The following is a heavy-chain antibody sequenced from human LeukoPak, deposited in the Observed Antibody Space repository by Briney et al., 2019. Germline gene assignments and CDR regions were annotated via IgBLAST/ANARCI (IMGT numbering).Heavy chain of an antibody. V-gene: IGHV3-7*01. CDR3: ARDLTHYFDY. J-gene: IGHJ4*02. CDR1: GFTFSSSW. CDR2: IIKDGSEK. Sequence: PGGSLRLSCAASGFTFSSSWMFWVRQAPGKGLEWVANIIKDGSEKNYADSVKGRFIISRDNSKNTMYLQMNSLRVEDTAVYYCARDLTHYFDYWGQGTLVTVSS.